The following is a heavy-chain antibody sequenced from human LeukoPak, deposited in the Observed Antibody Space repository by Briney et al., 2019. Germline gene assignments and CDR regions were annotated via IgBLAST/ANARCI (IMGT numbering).Heavy chain of an antibody. CDR2: INPSGGST. V-gene: IGHV1-46*01. J-gene: IGHJ6*03. CDR1: GYTFTSYY. D-gene: IGHD2-21*02. CDR3: ARSLSEGYCGGDCYSKGVEYYYYYMDV. Sequence: ASVKVSCKASGYTFTSYYMHWVRQAPGQGLEWMGIINPSGGSTSYAQKFQGRVTMTRDMSTSTVYMELSSLRSEDTAVYYCARSLSEGYCGGDCYSKGVEYYYYYMDVWGKGTTVTVSS.